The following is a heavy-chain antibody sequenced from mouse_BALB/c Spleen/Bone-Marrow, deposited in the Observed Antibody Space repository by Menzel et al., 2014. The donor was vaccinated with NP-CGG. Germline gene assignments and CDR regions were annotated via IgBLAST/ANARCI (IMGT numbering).Heavy chain of an antibody. Sequence: QVQLKESGAELVRPGVSVKISCKGSGYTFTDYALHWVKQSHAKSLEWIGIISTYYGDASYNQKFKGKATMTVDKSSSTAYMELARLTSEDSAIYYCARVSYDYFDYWSQGTTLTVSS. J-gene: IGHJ2*01. V-gene: IGHV1S137*01. CDR1: GYTFTDYA. CDR2: ISTYYGDA. CDR3: ARVSYDYFDY. D-gene: IGHD1-1*01.